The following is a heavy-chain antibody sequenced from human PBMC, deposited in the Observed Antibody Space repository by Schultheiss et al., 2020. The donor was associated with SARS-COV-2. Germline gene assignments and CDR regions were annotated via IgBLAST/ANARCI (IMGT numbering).Heavy chain of an antibody. J-gene: IGHJ5*02. CDR3: ARTTVTLSWFDP. CDR2: IYHSGST. CDR1: GSSISSGYY. V-gene: IGHV4-38-2*01. Sequence: SETLSLTCDVSGSSISSGYYWGWIRQPPGKGLEWIGGIYHSGSTYYNPSLKSRVTMSVDTSKNRFSLKLSSVTAADTAVYYCARTTVTLSWFDPWGQGTLVTVSS. D-gene: IGHD4-17*01.